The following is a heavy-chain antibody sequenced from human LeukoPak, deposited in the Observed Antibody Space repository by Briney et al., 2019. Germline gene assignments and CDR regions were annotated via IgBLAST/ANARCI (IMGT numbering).Heavy chain of an antibody. V-gene: IGHV3-21*01. CDR2: LSSSSYYI. J-gene: IGHJ4*02. CDR3: ARKVSNGEVDY. CDR1: GFTFSSYS. D-gene: IGHD4-17*01. Sequence: GGSLRLSCATSGFTFSSYSMVWVRRAPGKGLEWASSLSSSSYYIYYADSVKGRFTISRDNAKNSLYLQMNSLRAEDTAVYYCARKVSNGEVDYWGQGTLVTVSS.